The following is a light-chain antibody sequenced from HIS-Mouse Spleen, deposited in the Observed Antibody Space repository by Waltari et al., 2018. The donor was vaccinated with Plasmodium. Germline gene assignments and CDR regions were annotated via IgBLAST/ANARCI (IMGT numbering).Light chain of an antibody. CDR3: QAWDSSTVV. J-gene: IGLJ2*01. CDR1: KLGDKY. Sequence: SYELTQPPSVSVSPGQTASITCSGDKLGDKYACWYQQKPGQSPVLVIYQDSKRPSGVPERFPGSNSGNTAPLTISGTQAMDEADYYCQAWDSSTVVFGGGTKLTVL. V-gene: IGLV3-1*01. CDR2: QDS.